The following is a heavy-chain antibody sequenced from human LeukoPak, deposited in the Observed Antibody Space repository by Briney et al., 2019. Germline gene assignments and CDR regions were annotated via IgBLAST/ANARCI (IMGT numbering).Heavy chain of an antibody. D-gene: IGHD1-26*01. CDR1: GFTFTSYS. CDR2: ISGGGGST. V-gene: IGHV3-23*01. J-gene: IGHJ4*02. Sequence: GGPLRLSCAASGFTFTSYSMNWVPRAPGKGLEWVSTISGGGGSTYYADSVKGRFTISRDNSKNTLYLQVNSLRAEDTAVYYCAKGGKWDVTPFDYWGQGTLVTVSS. CDR3: AKGGKWDVTPFDY.